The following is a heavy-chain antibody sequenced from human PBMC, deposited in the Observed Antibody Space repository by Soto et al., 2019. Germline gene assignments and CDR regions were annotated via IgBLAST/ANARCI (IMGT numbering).Heavy chain of an antibody. J-gene: IGHJ4*02. CDR1: GFTFSGSA. CDR3: TRHDRAVAGTNY. D-gene: IGHD6-19*01. CDR2: IRSKANSYAT. Sequence: EVQLVESGGGLVQPGGSLKLSCAASGFTFSGSAMHWVRQASGKGLEWVGRIRSKANSYATAYAASVKGRFTISRDDSKNTAYLQMNSLKTEDTAVYYCTRHDRAVAGTNYWGQGTLVTVSS. V-gene: IGHV3-73*01.